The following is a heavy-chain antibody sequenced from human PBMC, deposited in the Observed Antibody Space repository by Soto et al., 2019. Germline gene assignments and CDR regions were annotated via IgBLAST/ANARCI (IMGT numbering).Heavy chain of an antibody. D-gene: IGHD5-18*01. J-gene: IGHJ4*02. V-gene: IGHV4-34*01. CDR1: GGSFSGYY. Sequence: SETLSLTCAVYGGSFSGYYWSWIRQPPGKGLEWIGEINHSGSTNYNPSLKSRVTISVDTSKNQFSLKLSSVTAADTAVYYCALGTRGYSYGYSFDYWGQGTLVTVSS. CDR3: ALGTRGYSYGYSFDY. CDR2: INHSGST.